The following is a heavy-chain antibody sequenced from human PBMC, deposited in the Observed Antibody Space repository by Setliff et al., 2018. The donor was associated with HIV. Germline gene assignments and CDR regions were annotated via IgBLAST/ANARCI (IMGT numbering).Heavy chain of an antibody. V-gene: IGHV1-2*02. CDR2: INPHSGDT. J-gene: IGHJ6*02. Sequence: ASVKVSCKASGYTFTGYYMHWVRQAPGQGLEWMGWINPHSGDTNYAQKFQDRVTMTRDTSVNIAYMQLSRLRSDDTAVYYCARAPTLFGVEYYYYYFGMDVWGQGTTVTVSS. CDR3: ARAPTLFGVEYYYYYFGMDV. CDR1: GYTFTGYY. D-gene: IGHD3-3*01.